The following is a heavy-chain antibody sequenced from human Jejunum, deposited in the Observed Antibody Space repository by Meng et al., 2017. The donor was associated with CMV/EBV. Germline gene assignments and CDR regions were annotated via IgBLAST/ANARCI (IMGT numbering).Heavy chain of an antibody. CDR3: ARWSGSESYPSADY. CDR1: SGSINYNA. J-gene: IGHJ4*02. Sequence: VSSGSINYNAWSWIRQSARKGLEWIGSVSYSGSTNYNPSLKSRVSISMDTSENQFSLKVTSVTAGDTAVYYCARWSGSESYPSADYWGQGTLVTVSS. D-gene: IGHD3-10*01. CDR2: VSYSGST. V-gene: IGHV4-59*01.